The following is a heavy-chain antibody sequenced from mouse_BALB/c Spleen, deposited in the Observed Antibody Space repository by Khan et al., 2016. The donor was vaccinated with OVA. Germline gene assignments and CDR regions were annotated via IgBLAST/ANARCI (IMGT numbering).Heavy chain of an antibody. J-gene: IGHJ4*01. CDR1: GYTFTYYD. CDR3: ARRRGSMDY. V-gene: IGHV1-85*01. Sequence: QVQLQQPGTELVKPGASVKLSCKAYGYTFTYYDINWVRQRPEQGLEWIGWIFPGDDSNKYNEKFKGKATLTTDRSSSTAYMQLSRLTSEDSAVYFCARRRGSMDYWGQGTSVTVSS. CDR2: IFPGDDSN.